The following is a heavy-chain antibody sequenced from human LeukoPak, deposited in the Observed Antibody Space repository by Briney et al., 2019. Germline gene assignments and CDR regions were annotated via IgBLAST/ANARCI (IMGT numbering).Heavy chain of an antibody. J-gene: IGHJ4*02. D-gene: IGHD6-19*01. V-gene: IGHV3-48*02. CDR3: ARMRSGWYIDY. CDR2: TSTTSSSI. Sequence: GGSLRLSCAASGFTFSSYEMNWVRQAPGKGLEWVSFTSTTSSSIYYADSVKGRFTISRDNAKNSLYLQMSSLRDEDTAVYYCARMRSGWYIDYWGQGTLVTVSS. CDR1: GFTFSSYE.